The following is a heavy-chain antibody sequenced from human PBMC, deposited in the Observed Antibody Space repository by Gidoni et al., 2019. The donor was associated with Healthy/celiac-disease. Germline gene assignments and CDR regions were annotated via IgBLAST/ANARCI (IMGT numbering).Heavy chain of an antibody. CDR2: IYYSGST. D-gene: IGHD2-15*01. CDR3: ARGTSVVAATPNFDY. J-gene: IGHJ4*02. V-gene: IGHV4-31*03. Sequence: QVQLQESGPGLVKPSQTLSLTCTVSGGSISSGGYYWSWIRQHPGKGLEWIGYIYYSGSTYYNPSLKSRVTISVDTSKNQFSLKLSSVTAADTAVYYCARGTSVVAATPNFDYWGQGTLVTVSS. CDR1: GGSISSGGYY.